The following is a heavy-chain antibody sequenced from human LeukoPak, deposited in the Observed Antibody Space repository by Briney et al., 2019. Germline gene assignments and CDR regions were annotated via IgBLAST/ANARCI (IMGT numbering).Heavy chain of an antibody. CDR1: GYTFEDHG. D-gene: IGHD6-19*01. CDR3: ARGDSNGWYFDC. CDR2: INWNGGST. J-gene: IGHJ4*02. Sequence: GGSLRLSCAASGYTFEDHGMSWVRQAPGKGLEWVSGINWNGGSTGYADSVKGRFTISRDNAKNSLYLQMNSLRDEDTALYYCARGDSNGWYFDCWGQGTLVTVSS. V-gene: IGHV3-20*04.